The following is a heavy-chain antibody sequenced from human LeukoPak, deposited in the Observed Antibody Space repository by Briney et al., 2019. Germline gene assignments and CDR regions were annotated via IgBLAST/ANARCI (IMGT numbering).Heavy chain of an antibody. CDR3: ARRAGAYSHPYDY. J-gene: IGHJ4*02. V-gene: IGHV3-30*02. CDR2: IRYDGSNE. CDR1: GFTFSSYG. Sequence: GGSLRLSCAASGFTFSSYGMHWVRQAPGKGLEWVSFIRYDGSNEYYADSVKGRFTISRDNSKNTLYLQMNSLRADDTAVYYCARRAGAYSHPYDYWGQGTLVTVSS. D-gene: IGHD4/OR15-4a*01.